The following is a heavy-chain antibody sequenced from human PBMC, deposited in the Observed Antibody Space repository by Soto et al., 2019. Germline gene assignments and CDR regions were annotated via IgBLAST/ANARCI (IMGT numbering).Heavy chain of an antibody. D-gene: IGHD4-17*01. V-gene: IGHV3-33*01. CDR3: ARDSRFYGDYEKDYYYYYGMDV. CDR2: IWYDGSNK. Sequence: GGSLRLSCAASGFTFSSYGMHWVRQAPGKGLEWVAVIWYDGSNKYYADSVKGRFTISRDNSKNTLYLQMNSLRAEDTAVYYCARDSRFYGDYEKDYYYYYGMDVWGQGTTVTVSS. J-gene: IGHJ6*02. CDR1: GFTFSSYG.